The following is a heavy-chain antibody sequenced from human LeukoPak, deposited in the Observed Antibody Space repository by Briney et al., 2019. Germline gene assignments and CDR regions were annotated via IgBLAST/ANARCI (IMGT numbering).Heavy chain of an antibody. CDR2: IYTSGST. V-gene: IGHV4-61*02. J-gene: IGHJ2*01. D-gene: IGHD1-26*01. CDR3: ARGVGAGGFDL. Sequence: SETLSLTCTVSGGSISSGSYYWSWIRQPAGKGLEWIGRIYTSGSTNYNPSLKSRVTISVDTSKNQFSLKLSSWTAADTAVYYCARGVGAGGFDLWGRGTLVTVSS. CDR1: GGSISSGSYY.